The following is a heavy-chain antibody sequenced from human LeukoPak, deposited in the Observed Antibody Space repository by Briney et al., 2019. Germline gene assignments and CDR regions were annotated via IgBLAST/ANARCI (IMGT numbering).Heavy chain of an antibody. Sequence: PGGFLRLSCAASGFSFSNAWMSWVRQAPGKGLEWVGRIRGKSDGGTTDYAAPVKGRFTISRDDSKNTIYLQMNSLKTEDTAVYYCNWEFQLLSDYWGQGTLVTVSS. CDR2: IRGKSDGGTT. J-gene: IGHJ4*02. V-gene: IGHV3-15*01. D-gene: IGHD3-10*01. CDR1: GFSFSNAW. CDR3: NWEFQLLSDY.